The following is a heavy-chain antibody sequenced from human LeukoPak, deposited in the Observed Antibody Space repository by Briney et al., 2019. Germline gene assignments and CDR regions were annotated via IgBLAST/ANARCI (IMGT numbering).Heavy chain of an antibody. V-gene: IGHV1-46*01. D-gene: IGHD5-18*01. CDR3: ARARFRIQLWVTDAFDI. CDR2: INPSGGST. Sequence: GASVKVSCKASGYTFTSYYMHWVRQAPGQGLEWMGIINPSGGSTSYAQKFQGRVTMTRDMSTSTVYMELSSLRSEDTAVYYCARARFRIQLWVTDAFDIWGQGTMVTVSS. J-gene: IGHJ3*02. CDR1: GYTFTSYY.